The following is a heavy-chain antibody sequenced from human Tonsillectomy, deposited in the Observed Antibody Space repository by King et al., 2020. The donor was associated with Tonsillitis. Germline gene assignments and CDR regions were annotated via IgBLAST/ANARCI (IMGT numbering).Heavy chain of an antibody. CDR2: IYPDDSDT. D-gene: IGHD3-10*01. Sequence: VQLVESGAEVKKPGESLKISCKGSGYSFTTYWIGWVRQMPGKGLEWMGIIYPDDSDTRYSPSFQGQVTISADKSITTAYLQWSSLKASDTAMYYCARQSYRGLGSFYFFDYWGQGTLVPVSS. V-gene: IGHV5-51*01. J-gene: IGHJ4*02. CDR1: GYSFTTYW. CDR3: ARQSYRGLGSFYFFDY.